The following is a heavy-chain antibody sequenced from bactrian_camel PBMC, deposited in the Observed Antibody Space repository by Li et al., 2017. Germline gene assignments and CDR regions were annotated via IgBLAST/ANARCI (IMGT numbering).Heavy chain of an antibody. D-gene: IGHD4*01. Sequence: HVQLVESGGGSVQAGGSLTLSCASAGYTVSRYYRVYCMGWFRQVPGKEREGVAVLDADGRTTLYRDSVKGRFTISKDYAKNTLYLQMDSLKPEDTAMYYCAANSVCLPATIATVDSVTEYGYWGQGTQVTVS. CDR2: LDADGRTT. J-gene: IGHJ4*01. V-gene: IGHV3S1*01. CDR1: GYTVSRYYRVYC. CDR3: AANSVCLPATIATVDSVTEYGY.